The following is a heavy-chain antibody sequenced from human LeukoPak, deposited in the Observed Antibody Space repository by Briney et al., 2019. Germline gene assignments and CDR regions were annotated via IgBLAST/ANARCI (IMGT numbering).Heavy chain of an antibody. CDR3: APKGDGVWGPVRY. Sequence: PGGSLRLSCAASGFTFSSYAMSWVRQAPGKGLEWVSAISGSGGSTYYADSVKGRFTISRDNSKSTLYLQMNSLRAEDTAVYYCAPKGDGVWGPVRYWGQGTLVTVSS. CDR2: ISGSGGST. J-gene: IGHJ4*02. CDR1: GFTFSSYA. D-gene: IGHD3-16*01. V-gene: IGHV3-23*01.